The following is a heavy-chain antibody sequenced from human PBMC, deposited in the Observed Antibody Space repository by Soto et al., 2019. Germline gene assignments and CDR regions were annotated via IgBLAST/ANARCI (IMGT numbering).Heavy chain of an antibody. CDR3: ARDIYYYDSSGYLQYYYYYYGMDV. J-gene: IGHJ6*04. V-gene: IGHV1-8*01. CDR1: GYTFTSYD. CDR2: MNPNSGNT. Sequence: ASVKVSCKASGYTFTSYDINWVRQATGQGLEWMGWMNPNSGNTGYAQKFQGRVTMTRNTSISTAYMELSSLRSEDTAVYYCARDIYYYDSSGYLQYYYYYYGMDVWGNGKTVTVSP. D-gene: IGHD3-22*01.